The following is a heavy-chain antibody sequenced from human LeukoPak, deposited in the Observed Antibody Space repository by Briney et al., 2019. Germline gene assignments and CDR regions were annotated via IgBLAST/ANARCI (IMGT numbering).Heavy chain of an antibody. CDR2: INGGGGAS. D-gene: IGHD6-19*01. J-gene: IGHJ4*02. Sequence: GGSLRLSCAASGFTFTSYAMSWVRQAPGRGLEWVSAINGGGGASFYAASVKGRFTISRDNSKNTLYLQMSSLRPEDSAIYYCAKDRDSSGWGTLFGYWGQGALVTVSS. CDR3: AKDRDSSGWGTLFGY. V-gene: IGHV3-23*01. CDR1: GFTFTSYA.